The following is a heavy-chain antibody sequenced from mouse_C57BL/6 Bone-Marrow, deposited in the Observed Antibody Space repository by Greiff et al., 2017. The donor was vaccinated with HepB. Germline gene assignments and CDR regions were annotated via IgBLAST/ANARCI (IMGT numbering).Heavy chain of an antibody. Sequence: EVQLQQSGAELVRPGASVKLSCTASGFNIKDDYMHWVKQRPEQGLEWIGWIDPENGDTECASKFQGKATITADTSSNTAYLQLSSLTSEDTAVYYCTMGDYVDEGGRGTTLRVS. CDR2: IDPENGDT. CDR1: GFNIKDDY. J-gene: IGHJ2*01. V-gene: IGHV14-4*01. D-gene: IGHD1-1*01. CDR3: TMGDYVDE.